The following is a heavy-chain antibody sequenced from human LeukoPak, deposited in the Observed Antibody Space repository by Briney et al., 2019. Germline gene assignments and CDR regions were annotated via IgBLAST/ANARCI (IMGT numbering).Heavy chain of an antibody. V-gene: IGHV4-39*01. CDR1: GGSISSSSYY. J-gene: IGHJ4*02. D-gene: IGHD6-6*01. Sequence: PSETLSLTCTVSGGSISSSSYYWGWIRQPPGKGLEWIGNIFFSGSTSYNPSLNSRVTISVDTSKNQFSLKLSSATAADTAVYYCARRRFGSSFRDYWGQGTLVTVSS. CDR2: IFFSGST. CDR3: ARRRFGSSFRDY.